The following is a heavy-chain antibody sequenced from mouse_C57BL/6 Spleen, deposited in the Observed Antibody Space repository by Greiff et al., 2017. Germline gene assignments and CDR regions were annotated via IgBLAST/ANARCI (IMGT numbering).Heavy chain of an antibody. Sequence: VHVKQSGAELVRPGASVKLSCTASGFNIKDDYMHWVKQRPEQGLEWIGWIDPENGDTEYASKFQGKATITADTSSNTAYLQLSSLTSEDTAVYYCNHYYGSSYYAMDYWGQGTSVTVSS. J-gene: IGHJ4*01. CDR1: GFNIKDDY. CDR3: NHYYGSSYYAMDY. CDR2: IDPENGDT. D-gene: IGHD1-1*01. V-gene: IGHV14-4*01.